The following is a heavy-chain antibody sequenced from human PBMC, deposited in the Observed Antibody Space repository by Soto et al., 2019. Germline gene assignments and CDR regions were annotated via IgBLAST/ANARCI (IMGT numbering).Heavy chain of an antibody. J-gene: IGHJ6*02. V-gene: IGHV1-69*01. CDR3: AAEMTFGKLSVV. CDR1: GDTDTNYV. CDR2: IFPKFGTT. D-gene: IGHD3-16*02. Sequence: QVQLVQSGAEVKKPGSSVKVSCKASGDTDTNYVISWVRQAPGQGLEWMGGIFPKFGTTYSAQKLQDRLTITADGSSATAYMQLSSLGLDDTAVYFCAAEMTFGKLSVVWGQGTTVTVSS.